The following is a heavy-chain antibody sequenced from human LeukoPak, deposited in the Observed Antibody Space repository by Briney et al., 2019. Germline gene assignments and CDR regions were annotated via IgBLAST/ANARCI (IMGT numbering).Heavy chain of an antibody. CDR3: VRDLDWGAFDV. CDR1: EFRFSAHG. V-gene: IGHV3-23*01. CDR2: ISPSGDIT. J-gene: IGHJ3*01. D-gene: IGHD3/OR15-3a*01. Sequence: GGSLRLSCAASEFRFSAHGMNWVRQAPGKGLEWISGISPSGDITYYADSVMGRFSISRDNWQSTVSLQMNSLRAEDTALYYCVRDLDWGAFDVWGQGTMVTVSS.